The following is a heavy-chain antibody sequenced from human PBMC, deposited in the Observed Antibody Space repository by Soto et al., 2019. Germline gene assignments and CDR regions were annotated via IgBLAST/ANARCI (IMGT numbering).Heavy chain of an antibody. CDR1: GGSISSGGYY. D-gene: IGHD5-18*01. V-gene: IGHV4-31*03. CDR2: IYYSGST. Sequence: PSETLSLTCTVSGGSISSGGYYWSWIRQHPGKGLEWIGYIYYSGSTYYNPSLKSRVTISVDTSKNQFSLKLSSVTAADTAVYYCARYLTAMVGPFFDYWGQGTLVTVSS. J-gene: IGHJ4*02. CDR3: ARYLTAMVGPFFDY.